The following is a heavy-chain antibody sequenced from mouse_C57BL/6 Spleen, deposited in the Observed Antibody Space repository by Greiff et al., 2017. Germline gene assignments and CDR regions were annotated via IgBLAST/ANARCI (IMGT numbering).Heavy chain of an antibody. J-gene: IGHJ3*01. V-gene: IGHV1-4*01. CDR2: INPSSGYT. Sequence: QVQLKESGAELARPGASVKMSCKASGYTFTSYTMHWVKQRPGQGLEWIGYINPSSGYTKYNQKFKDKATLTADKSSSTAYMQLSSLTSEDSAVYYCARSDPQSWFAYWGQGTLVTVSA. CDR3: ARSDPQSWFAY. CDR1: GYTFTSYT.